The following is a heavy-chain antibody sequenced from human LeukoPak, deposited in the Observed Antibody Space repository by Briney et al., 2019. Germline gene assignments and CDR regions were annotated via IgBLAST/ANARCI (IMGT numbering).Heavy chain of an antibody. CDR2: IKQDGSEK. D-gene: IGHD3-9*01. CDR3: ARDRYDILTGYYTESGLGY. CDR1: GFTFSSYW. V-gene: IGHV3-7*03. Sequence: PGGSLRLSCAASGFTFSSYWMSWVRQAPGKGLEWVANIKQDGSEKYYVDSVKGRFTISRDNAKNSLYLQMNSLRAEDTAVYYCARDRYDILTGYYTESGLGYWGQGTLVTVSS. J-gene: IGHJ4*02.